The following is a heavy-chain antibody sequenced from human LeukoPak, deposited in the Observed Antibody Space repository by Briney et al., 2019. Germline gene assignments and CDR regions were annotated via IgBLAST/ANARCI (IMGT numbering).Heavy chain of an antibody. CDR1: GFTFSIYS. CDR3: AKDWMKYTLDY. CDR2: IWYDGNKK. D-gene: IGHD6-6*01. Sequence: PGGSLRLSCAASGFTFSIYSMNWVRQAPGKGLEWVAVIWYDGNKKYYAGSVKGRFTISRDNSKNTLYLQMNSLRAEDTAVYYCAKDWMKYTLDYWGQGSLVTVSS. J-gene: IGHJ4*02. V-gene: IGHV3-30*02.